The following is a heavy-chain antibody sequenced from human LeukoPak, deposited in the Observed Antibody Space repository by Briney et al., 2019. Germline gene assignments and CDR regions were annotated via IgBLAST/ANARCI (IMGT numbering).Heavy chain of an antibody. J-gene: IGHJ5*02. CDR2: INPNSGGT. V-gene: IGHV1-2*02. CDR3: ARATAMVTYWFDP. Sequence: ASVKVSCKASGYTFTGYYMHWVRQAPGQGLEWMGWINPNSGGTNYAQKFQGRVTMTRDTSISTAYMELSRLRSDDTAVYYCARATAMVTYWFDPWGQGTLVTVSS. D-gene: IGHD5-18*01. CDR1: GYTFTGYY.